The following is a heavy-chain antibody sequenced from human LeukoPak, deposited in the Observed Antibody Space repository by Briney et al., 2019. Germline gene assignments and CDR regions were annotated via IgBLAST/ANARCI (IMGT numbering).Heavy chain of an antibody. Sequence: SETLSLTCAVYGGSFRGYYWSWIRQPPGKGLEWIGEINHSGSTNYNPSLKSRVTISVDTSKNQFSLKLSSVTAADTAVYYCARGVRPITGTTTLGPWGQGTLVTVSS. CDR3: ARGVRPITGTTTLGP. J-gene: IGHJ5*02. V-gene: IGHV4-34*01. CDR1: GGSFRGYY. D-gene: IGHD1-7*01. CDR2: INHSGST.